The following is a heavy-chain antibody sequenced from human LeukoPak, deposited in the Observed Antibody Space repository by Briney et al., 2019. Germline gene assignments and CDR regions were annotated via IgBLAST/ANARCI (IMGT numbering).Heavy chain of an antibody. V-gene: IGHV4-30-2*01. D-gene: IGHD3-22*01. CDR3: ARVFYYDSSGYYSDLYFDY. Sequence: SETLSLTCAVSGGSISSGGYSWSWIRQPPGRGLEWIGYIYHSGSTYYNPSLKSRVTISVDRSKNQFSLKLSSVTAADTAVYYCARVFYYDSSGYYSDLYFDYWGQGTLVTVSS. J-gene: IGHJ4*02. CDR1: GGSISSGGYS. CDR2: IYHSGST.